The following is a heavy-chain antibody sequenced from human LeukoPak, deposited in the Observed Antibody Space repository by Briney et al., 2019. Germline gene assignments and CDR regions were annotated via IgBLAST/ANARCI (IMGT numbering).Heavy chain of an antibody. D-gene: IGHD6-6*01. CDR1: GFTFSSYW. V-gene: IGHV3-7*01. J-gene: IGHJ4*02. CDR2: IKQDGSEK. CDR3: ALEDSSLAPYFDY. Sequence: GGSLRLSCAAPGFTFSSYWMSWVRQAPGKGLEWVANIKQDGSEKYYVDTVKGRFTISRDNAKNSLYLQMNSLRAEDTAVYYCALEDSSLAPYFDYWGQGTLVTVSS.